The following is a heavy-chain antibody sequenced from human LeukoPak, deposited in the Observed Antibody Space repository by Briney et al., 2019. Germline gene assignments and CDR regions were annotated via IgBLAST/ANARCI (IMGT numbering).Heavy chain of an antibody. D-gene: IGHD3-10*01. CDR3: AKGFGEPSGPAPVDY. J-gene: IGHJ4*02. Sequence: GGSLRLSCAASGFTFSSYAMSWVRQAPGKGLEWVSAISGSGGSTYYADSVKGRFTISRDNSKNTLYLQMNSLRAEDTAVYYCAKGFGEPSGPAPVDYWGQGTLVTVSS. CDR2: ISGSGGST. V-gene: IGHV3-23*01. CDR1: GFTFSSYA.